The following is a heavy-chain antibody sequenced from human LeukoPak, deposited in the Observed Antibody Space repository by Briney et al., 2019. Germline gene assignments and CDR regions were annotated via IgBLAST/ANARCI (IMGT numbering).Heavy chain of an antibody. J-gene: IGHJ4*02. CDR1: GFTFSTFA. CDR3: AKEEGVLYYFDY. Sequence: GGSLRLSCAASGFTFSTFAMSWVRQAPGKGLEWVSAISGSGGSTYYADSVKGRFTISRDNSKNTLYLQMNSLRAEDTAVYYCAKEEGVLYYFDYWGQGTLVTVSS. CDR2: ISGSGGST. D-gene: IGHD3-16*01. V-gene: IGHV3-23*01.